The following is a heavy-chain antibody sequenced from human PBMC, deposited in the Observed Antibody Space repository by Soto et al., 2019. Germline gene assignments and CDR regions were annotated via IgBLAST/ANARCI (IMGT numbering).Heavy chain of an antibody. D-gene: IGHD3-10*01. Sequence: ASVKVSCKASGYTFTSYGISWVRQAPGQGLEWMGWISAYNGNTNYAQKLQGRVTMTTDTSTSTAYMELRSLRSDDTAVYYCGRASITMVRGTYGMDVWGQGTTVTV. CDR1: GYTFTSYG. J-gene: IGHJ6*02. CDR2: ISAYNGNT. CDR3: GRASITMVRGTYGMDV. V-gene: IGHV1-18*04.